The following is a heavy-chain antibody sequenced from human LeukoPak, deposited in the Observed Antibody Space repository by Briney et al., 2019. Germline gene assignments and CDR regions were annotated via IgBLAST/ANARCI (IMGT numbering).Heavy chain of an antibody. CDR1: GYSFTNYY. CDR3: ARDSGPAWFGELLPFAH. V-gene: IGHV1-46*01. Sequence: ASVKVSCKSSGYSFTNYYMHWLRQAPGQGLEWMGIINPSVGKIEYAQKFQGRVTMTRDTSTNTIYMELSSLRSEDTAVYYCARDSGPAWFGELLPFAHWGQGTLVTVSS. CDR2: INPSVGKI. J-gene: IGHJ4*02. D-gene: IGHD3-10*01.